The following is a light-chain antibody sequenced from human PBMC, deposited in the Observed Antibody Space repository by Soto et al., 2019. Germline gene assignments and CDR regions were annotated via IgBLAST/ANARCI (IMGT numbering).Light chain of an antibody. CDR2: EVS. V-gene: IGLV2-14*01. CDR1: SSDVGGYNY. J-gene: IGLJ2*01. Sequence: QSALTQPASVSGSPGQSITISCTGTSSDVGGYNYVSWYQQHPGKAPQLMIYEVSNRPSGVSNRFSGSKSGNTASLTISGVLAEDEADYYCSSHTRSTTVVFGGGTKVTVL. CDR3: SSHTRSTTVV.